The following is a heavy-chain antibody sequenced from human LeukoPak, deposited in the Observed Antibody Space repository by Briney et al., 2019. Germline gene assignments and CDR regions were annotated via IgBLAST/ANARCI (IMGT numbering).Heavy chain of an antibody. Sequence: SQTLSLTCTVSGGSISSGGYYWSWIRQPPGKGLEWIGYIYHSGSIYYNPSLKSRVTISVDRSKNQFSLKLSSVTAADTAVYYCARGAQGGSGLSRYYYYYMDVWGKGTTVTVSS. CDR2: IYHSGSI. J-gene: IGHJ6*03. V-gene: IGHV4-30-2*01. D-gene: IGHD3-16*02. CDR1: GGSISSGGYY. CDR3: ARGAQGGSGLSRYYYYYMDV.